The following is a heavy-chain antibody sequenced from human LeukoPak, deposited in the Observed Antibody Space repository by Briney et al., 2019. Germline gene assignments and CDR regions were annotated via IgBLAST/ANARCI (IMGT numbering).Heavy chain of an antibody. J-gene: IGHJ3*02. CDR3: ARETPTNGIAAADRAFDI. CDR2: IYYSGST. D-gene: IGHD6-13*01. Sequence: KPSETLSLTCTVSGGSISSYYWSWIRQPPGKGLEWIGYIYYSGSTNYNPSLKSRVTISVDTSKNQFSLKLSSVTAADTAVYYCARETPTNGIAAADRAFDIWGQGTMVTVSS. V-gene: IGHV4-59*01. CDR1: GGSISSYY.